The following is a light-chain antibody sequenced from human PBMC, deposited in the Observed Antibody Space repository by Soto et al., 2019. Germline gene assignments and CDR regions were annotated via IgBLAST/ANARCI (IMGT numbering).Light chain of an antibody. CDR3: ETWDSNTRV. J-gene: IGLJ3*02. CDR1: SGHSSYI. Sequence: QSVLTQSSSASASLGSSVKLTCTLRSGHSSYIIAWHQQQAGKAPRYLMKVEGSGSYNKGSGVPDRFSGSSSGADRHLTISNLQFEDEADYYCETWDSNTRVFGGGTKLTVL. CDR2: VEGSGSY. V-gene: IGLV4-60*02.